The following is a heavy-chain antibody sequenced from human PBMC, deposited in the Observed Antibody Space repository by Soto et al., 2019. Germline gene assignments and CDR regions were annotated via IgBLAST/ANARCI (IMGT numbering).Heavy chain of an antibody. J-gene: IGHJ4*02. CDR1: GFTFSNAW. CDR3: TTLQRSSGWYRFSLDFDY. CDR2: IKSKTDGGTT. V-gene: IGHV3-15*07. D-gene: IGHD6-19*01. Sequence: EVQLVESGGGLVKPGGSLRLSCAASGFTFSNAWMNWVRQAPGKGLEWVGRIKSKTDGGTTDYAAPVKGRFTISSDDSNNTLYLQMNSLKAEDTGVYYCTTLQRSSGWYRFSLDFDYWGQGTLVVVAS.